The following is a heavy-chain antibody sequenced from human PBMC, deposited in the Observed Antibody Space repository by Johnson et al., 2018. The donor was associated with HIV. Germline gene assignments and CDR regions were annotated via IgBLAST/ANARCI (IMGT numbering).Heavy chain of an antibody. CDR1: GFTFSSYA. J-gene: IGHJ3*02. D-gene: IGHD3-16*01. CDR2: ISYYGSNK. V-gene: IGHV3-30-3*01. Sequence: QVQLVESGGGVVQPGRSLRLSCAASGFTFSSYAMHWVRKAPGKGLEWVAVISYYGSNKYYADSVQGRFTISRDNSKNTLYLQMNSLRAEDTAVYYCARDLNDYGGAFDIWGQGTMVTVSS. CDR3: ARDLNDYGGAFDI.